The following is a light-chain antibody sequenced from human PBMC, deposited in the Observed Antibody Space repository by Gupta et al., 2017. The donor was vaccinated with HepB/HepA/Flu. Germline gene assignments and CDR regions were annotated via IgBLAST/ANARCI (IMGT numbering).Light chain of an antibody. CDR1: SSNIGSNY. J-gene: IGLJ2*01. Sequence: QSVLTQPPSASVPPGPRVIISCSGSSSNIGSNYVYWDQQLPGTAPKLLIFRNNQRPSGVPDQFSGSKSGTSASLAISGLRSEDEADYYCAAWDDSLSGVVFGGGTKLTVL. CDR3: AAWDDSLSGVV. CDR2: RNN. V-gene: IGLV1-47*01.